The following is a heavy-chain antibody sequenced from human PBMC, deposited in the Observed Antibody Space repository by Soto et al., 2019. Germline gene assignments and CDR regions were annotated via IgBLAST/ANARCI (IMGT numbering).Heavy chain of an antibody. J-gene: IGHJ6*02. CDR2: IYYSGST. CDR1: GGSISSCGYF. V-gene: IGHV4-31*03. D-gene: IGHD6-6*01. Sequence: QVQLQESGPGLVKPSQTLSLTCTVSGGSISSCGYFWRWIRQHPGKGLEWIGFIYYSGSTYYNPSLKSRVTISVDTSKNQFSLKLSSVTAADTAVYYCAREGAAPYYYYGMDVWGQGTTVTVSS. CDR3: AREGAAPYYYYGMDV.